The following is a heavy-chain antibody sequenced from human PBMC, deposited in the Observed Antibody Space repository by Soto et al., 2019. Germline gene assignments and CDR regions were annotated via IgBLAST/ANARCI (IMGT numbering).Heavy chain of an antibody. V-gene: IGHV4-31*03. CDR1: GGSISRGAYF. Sequence: QVHLQESGPGQVRPSQTLSLSCSVSGGSISRGAYFWTWIRQFPGKGLEWIAYISYTGATYYNPSLKSRVTILADTSTNPFSLKLHSVTSADTAVYYCARGGPVSVSPAWQLLGYFDYWGQGTLVTVSS. CDR3: ARGGPVSVSPAWQLLGYFDY. CDR2: ISYTGAT. D-gene: IGHD2-15*01. J-gene: IGHJ4*02.